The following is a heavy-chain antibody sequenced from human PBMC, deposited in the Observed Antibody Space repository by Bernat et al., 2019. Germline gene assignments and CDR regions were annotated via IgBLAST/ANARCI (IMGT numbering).Heavy chain of an antibody. D-gene: IGHD2-15*01. Sequence: QVQLVESGGGVVQPGRSVRLSCAASGFTFRSHAMHWVRQTPGKGLEWVAVISSDGSNQYYADSVKGRFTISRDNSRNTLYVQMNSLRVDDTAVYYCARDLVDKDQFDFWGQGTLVTVSS. CDR2: ISSDGSNQ. CDR1: GFTFRSHA. J-gene: IGHJ4*02. V-gene: IGHV3-30*01. CDR3: ARDLVDKDQFDF.